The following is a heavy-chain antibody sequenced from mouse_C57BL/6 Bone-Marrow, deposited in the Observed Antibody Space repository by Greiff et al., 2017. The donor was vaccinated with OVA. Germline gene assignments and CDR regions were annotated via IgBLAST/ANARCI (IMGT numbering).Heavy chain of an antibody. CDR3: ARGSYYGSSYAY. Sequence: VQLQQSGPELVKPGASVKMSCKASGYTFTDYNMHWVKQSHGKSLEWIGYINPNNGGTSYNQKFKGKATLTVNKSSSTAYMELRSLTSEDSAVYYCARGSYYGSSYAYWGQGTTLTVSS. V-gene: IGHV1-22*01. D-gene: IGHD1-1*01. J-gene: IGHJ2*01. CDR1: GYTFTDYN. CDR2: INPNNGGT.